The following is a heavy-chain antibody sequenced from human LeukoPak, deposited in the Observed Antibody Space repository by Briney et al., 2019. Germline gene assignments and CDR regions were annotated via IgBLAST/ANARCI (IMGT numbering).Heavy chain of an antibody. D-gene: IGHD3-10*01. CDR1: GFSFISYS. J-gene: IGHJ4*02. Sequence: GGSLRLSCAASGFSFISYSMNWVRQAPGKGLEWVSSISSSSSYIYYADSVKGRFTISRDNAKNSLYLQMNSLRAEDTAVYYCARARGPMVRGVFDYWGQGTLVTVSS. CDR2: ISSSSSYI. CDR3: ARARGPMVRGVFDY. V-gene: IGHV3-21*01.